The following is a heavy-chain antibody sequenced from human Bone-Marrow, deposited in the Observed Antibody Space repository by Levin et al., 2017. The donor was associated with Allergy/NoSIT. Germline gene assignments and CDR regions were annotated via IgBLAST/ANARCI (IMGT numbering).Heavy chain of an antibody. CDR2: ISGTSYYI. CDR1: GFTFKSYT. V-gene: IGHV3-21*01. Sequence: PGGSLRLSCAVSGFTFKSYTMNWVRQAPGKGLEWVSCISGTSYYIKYADSVKGRFTISRDTAKNLVYLQMNSLRAEDTAIYYCARDHRRSGNLYYYGMDVWGQGTMVTVSS. J-gene: IGHJ6*02. CDR3: ARDHRRSGNLYYYGMDV. D-gene: IGHD3-3*01.